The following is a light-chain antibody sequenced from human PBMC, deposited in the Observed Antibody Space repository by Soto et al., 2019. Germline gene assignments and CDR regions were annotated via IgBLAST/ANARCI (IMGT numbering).Light chain of an antibody. CDR1: SSNFGKST. J-gene: IGLJ1*01. Sequence: VLTQAPSASGTPGQRVTISCSGSSSNFGKSTVSWYQQLPGRAPKVLIYGNSQRPLGVPVRFSGSKSATSASLAISGLLSEDEADYYCAAWDDGLFVFGSGTKVT. V-gene: IGLV1-44*01. CDR2: GNS. CDR3: AAWDDGLFV.